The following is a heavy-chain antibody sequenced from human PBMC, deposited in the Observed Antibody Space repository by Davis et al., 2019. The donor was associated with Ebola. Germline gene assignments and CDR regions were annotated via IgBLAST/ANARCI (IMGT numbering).Heavy chain of an antibody. Sequence: ASVKVSCKASGYTFTGYYMHWVRQAPGQGLEWMGWINPNSGGTNYAQKFQGRVTMTRDTSISTAYMELSRLRSDDTAVYYCARAEKNYEYFQHWGQGTLVTVSS. J-gene: IGHJ1*01. D-gene: IGHD1-7*01. V-gene: IGHV1-2*02. CDR2: INPNSGGT. CDR3: ARAEKNYEYFQH. CDR1: GYTFTGYY.